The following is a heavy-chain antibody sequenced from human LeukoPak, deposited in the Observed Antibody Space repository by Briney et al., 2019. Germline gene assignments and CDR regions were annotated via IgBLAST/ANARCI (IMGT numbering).Heavy chain of an antibody. CDR2: IIPIFGTA. CDR3: ARLEITTVTTSDY. D-gene: IGHD4-17*01. J-gene: IGHJ4*02. Sequence: SVKVSCKASGGTSSSYAISWVRQAPGQGVEWMGGIIPIFGTAKYTQKFQGRVTITANKSTSTAYMELSSLRSEDTPVYYCARLEITTVTTSDYWGQGTLVTVSS. CDR1: GGTSSSYA. V-gene: IGHV1-69*06.